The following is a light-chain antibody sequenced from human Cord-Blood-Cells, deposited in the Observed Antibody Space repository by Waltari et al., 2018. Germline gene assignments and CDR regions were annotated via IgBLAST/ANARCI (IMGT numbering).Light chain of an antibody. J-gene: IGLJ1*01. Sequence: QSALTQPPSASGSPGHSVTIPCTGTSSDVGGYNYVSWYQQHTGKAPKLMIYEVSKRPSGVPDRFSGSKSGNTASLTVSGLQAEDEADYYCSSYAGSNNFDVFGTGTKVTVL. CDR2: EVS. CDR3: SSYAGSNNFDV. V-gene: IGLV2-8*01. CDR1: SSDVGGYNY.